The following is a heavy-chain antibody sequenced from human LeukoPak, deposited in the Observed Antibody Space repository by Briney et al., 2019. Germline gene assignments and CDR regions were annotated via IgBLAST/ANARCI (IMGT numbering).Heavy chain of an antibody. Sequence: ASVKVSCKASGYTFTSYAINWVRQAPGQGLEWMGRISAYNGHTNYAQNLQGRVTMTTVTSTSTAYMELRSLRSDDTAVYYCARGMGSSSSDYWGQGSLVTVSS. CDR3: ARGMGSSSSDY. J-gene: IGHJ4*02. CDR2: ISAYNGHT. D-gene: IGHD6-6*01. V-gene: IGHV1-18*01. CDR1: GYTFTSYA.